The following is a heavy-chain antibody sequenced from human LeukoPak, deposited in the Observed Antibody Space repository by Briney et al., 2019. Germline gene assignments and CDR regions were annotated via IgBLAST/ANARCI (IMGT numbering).Heavy chain of an antibody. Sequence: SVKVSCKASGGTFSSYAISWVRQAPGQGLEWMGGIIPIFGTANYAQKFQGRVTITADESTSTAYMELSSLRSEDTAVYYCARSRANYYDSSGYLTGTAFDIWGQGTMVTVS. D-gene: IGHD3-22*01. V-gene: IGHV1-69*13. CDR3: ARSRANYYDSSGYLTGTAFDI. CDR1: GGTFSSYA. CDR2: IIPIFGTA. J-gene: IGHJ3*02.